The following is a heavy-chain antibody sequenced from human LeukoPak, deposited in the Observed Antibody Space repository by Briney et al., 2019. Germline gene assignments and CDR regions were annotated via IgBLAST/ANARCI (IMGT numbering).Heavy chain of an antibody. V-gene: IGHV3-74*01. CDR1: GFTFSNYW. CDR3: ARDGSISTYYDFWSGYYLQNYYYYYMDV. D-gene: IGHD3-3*01. CDR2: INSDGSST. J-gene: IGHJ6*03. Sequence: GGSLRLSCAASGFTFSNYWMHWVRQAPGKGLVWVSRINSDGSSTSYADSVKGRFTISRDNSKNTLYLQMNSLRAEDTAVYYCARDGSISTYYDFWSGYYLQNYYYYYMDVWGKGTTVTVSS.